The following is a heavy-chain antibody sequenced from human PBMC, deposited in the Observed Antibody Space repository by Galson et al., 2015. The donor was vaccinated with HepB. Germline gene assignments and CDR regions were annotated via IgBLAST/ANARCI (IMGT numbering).Heavy chain of an antibody. CDR3: ASEGQYGSGRQFDY. CDR2: INSDGSST. Sequence: SLRLSCAASGFTFSSYWMHWVRQAPGKGLVWVSRINSDGSSTSYADSVKGRFTISRDNAKNTLYLQMNSLRAEDTAVYYCASEGQYGSGRQFDYWGQGTLVTVSS. D-gene: IGHD3-10*01. CDR1: GFTFSSYW. V-gene: IGHV3-74*01. J-gene: IGHJ4*02.